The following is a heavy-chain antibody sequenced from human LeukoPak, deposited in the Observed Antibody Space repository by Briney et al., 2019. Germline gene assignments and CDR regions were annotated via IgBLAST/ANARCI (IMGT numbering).Heavy chain of an antibody. CDR2: MNPNSGNT. D-gene: IGHD3-3*01. Sequence: GASVKVSCKASGYTFTSYDINWVRQATGQGLEWMGRMNPNSGNTGYAQKFQGRVTITRNTSISTAYMELSSLRSEDTAVYYCARGLTYYDFWSGHDAFDIWGQGTMVTVSP. CDR3: ARGLTYYDFWSGHDAFDI. J-gene: IGHJ3*02. V-gene: IGHV1-8*03. CDR1: GYTFTSYD.